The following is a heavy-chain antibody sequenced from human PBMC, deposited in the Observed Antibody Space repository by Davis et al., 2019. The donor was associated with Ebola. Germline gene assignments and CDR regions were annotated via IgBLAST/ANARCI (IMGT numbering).Heavy chain of an antibody. D-gene: IGHD5-12*01. V-gene: IGHV1-69*02. CDR3: TTPGGQESGYDVFDI. CDR2: IIPILGIA. Sequence: SVKVSCKASGGTFSSYTISWVRQAPGQGLEWMGRIIPILGIANYAQKFQGRVTVTRATSTSTVYMDLSSLRSEDTALYYCTTPGGQESGYDVFDIWGQGTMVTVSS. J-gene: IGHJ3*02. CDR1: GGTFSSYT.